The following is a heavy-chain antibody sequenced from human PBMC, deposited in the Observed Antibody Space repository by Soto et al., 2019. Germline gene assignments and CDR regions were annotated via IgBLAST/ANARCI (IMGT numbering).Heavy chain of an antibody. CDR1: GYTFTGDH. CDR3: ARARQLALSAFDY. CDR2: INPNSGGT. D-gene: IGHD6-6*01. Sequence: ASVKVSCKASGYTFTGDHMHWLRQAPRQGLEWMGWINPNSGGTTYAQKFQGRVTMTRYTSISTAYMELSSLRSDDTAVYYCARARQLALSAFDYWGQGTLVTVSS. J-gene: IGHJ4*02. V-gene: IGHV1-2*02.